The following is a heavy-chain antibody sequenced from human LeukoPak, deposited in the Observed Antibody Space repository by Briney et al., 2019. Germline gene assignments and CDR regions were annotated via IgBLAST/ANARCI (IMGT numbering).Heavy chain of an antibody. CDR3: AKIAEKGWYYYYGMDV. D-gene: IGHD2-15*01. CDR1: GFTFSSYG. V-gene: IGHV3-30*18. J-gene: IGHJ6*02. CDR2: ISYDGSNK. Sequence: GGSLRLSCAASGFTFSSYGMHWVRQAPGKGLEWVAVISYDGSNKYYADSVKGRFTISRDNSKNTLYLQMNSLRAEDTAVYYCAKIAEKGWYYYYGMDVWGQGTTVTVS.